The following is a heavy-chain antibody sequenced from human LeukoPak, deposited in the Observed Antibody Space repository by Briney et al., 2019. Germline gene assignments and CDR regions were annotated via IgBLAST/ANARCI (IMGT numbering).Heavy chain of an antibody. CDR3: ARLVGIAANYYYYGMDV. CDR2: IYYSGST. Sequence: PSETLSLTCTVSGGSISSGDYYWSWIRQPPGKGLEWIGYIYYSGSTNYNPSLKSRVTISVDTSKNQFSLKLSSVTAADTAVYYCARLVGIAANYYYYGMDVWGQGTTVTVSS. CDR1: GGSISSGDYY. D-gene: IGHD6-13*01. V-gene: IGHV4-30-4*01. J-gene: IGHJ6*02.